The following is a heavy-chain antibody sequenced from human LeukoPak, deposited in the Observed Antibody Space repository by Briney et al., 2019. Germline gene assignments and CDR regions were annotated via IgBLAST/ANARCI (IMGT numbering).Heavy chain of an antibody. CDR1: GYTFTSYA. CDR2: INTNTGNP. Sequence: ASVKVSCKASGYTFTSYAMNWVRQAPGQGLEWMGWINTNTGNPTYAQGFTGRFVFSLDTSVSTAYLQISSLKAEDTAVYYCARDWFRRWSSSNLGYWGQGTLVTVSS. J-gene: IGHJ4*02. CDR3: ARDWFRRWSSSNLGY. D-gene: IGHD6-13*01. V-gene: IGHV7-4-1*02.